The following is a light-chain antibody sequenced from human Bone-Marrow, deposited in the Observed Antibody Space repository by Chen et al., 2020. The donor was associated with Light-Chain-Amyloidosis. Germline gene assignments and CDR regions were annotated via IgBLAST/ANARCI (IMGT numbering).Light chain of an antibody. CDR2: GSS. J-gene: IGKJ4*01. Sequence: EIVLTQSPGTLSLSPGEVANLSCRASQTISSNYLTWYQQTFGQAPRLLIYGSSSRATGIPDRFTGSGSGTDFTLTINRLEPEDFAMYSCQQYGTSPLTFGGGTKVEIK. CDR1: QTISSNY. CDR3: QQYGTSPLT. V-gene: IGKV3-20*01.